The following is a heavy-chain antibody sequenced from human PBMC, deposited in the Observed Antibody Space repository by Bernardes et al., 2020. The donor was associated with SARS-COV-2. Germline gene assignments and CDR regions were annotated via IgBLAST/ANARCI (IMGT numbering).Heavy chain of an antibody. CDR3: ATAPAVASLSMGWFDP. Sequence: ASVKVSCKVSGYTLTELSMHWVRQAPGKGLEWMGGFDPEDGETIYAQKFQGRVTMTEDTSTDTAYMELSSLRSEDTAVYYCATAPAVASLSMGWFDPWGQGTLVTVSS. CDR1: GYTLTELS. J-gene: IGHJ5*02. CDR2: FDPEDGET. V-gene: IGHV1-24*01. D-gene: IGHD6-19*01.